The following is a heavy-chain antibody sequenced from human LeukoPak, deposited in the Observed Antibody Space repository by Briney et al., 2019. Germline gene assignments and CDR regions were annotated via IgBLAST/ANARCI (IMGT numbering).Heavy chain of an antibody. Sequence: PGGSLRLSCAASGFTFNNNAMSWVRQAPGKGLEWVSGICGSGGSAYYADSVKGRFTISRDISKDTLYLEMNSLRAEDTAVYYCAKVAGSGSYYNGFDSWGQGTLVTVSS. CDR1: GFTFNNNA. CDR3: AKVAGSGSYYNGFDS. J-gene: IGHJ4*02. CDR2: ICGSGGSA. D-gene: IGHD3-10*01. V-gene: IGHV3-23*01.